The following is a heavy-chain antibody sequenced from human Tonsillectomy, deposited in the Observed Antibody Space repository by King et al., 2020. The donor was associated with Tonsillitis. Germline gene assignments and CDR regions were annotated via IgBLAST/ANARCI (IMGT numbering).Heavy chain of an antibody. CDR1: GFTFSGYC. Sequence: GQLVQSGGGLVKPGGSLRLSCAASGFTFSGYCMSWIRQVPGKGLEWVSYISRSGSTIYYADSVKGRFTISRDNAKNSLYLQMNSLRAEDTAVYYCARRSKDSSGYYYFFDYWGQGTLVTVPS. CDR2: ISRSGSTI. CDR3: ARRSKDSSGYYYFFDY. V-gene: IGHV3-11*01. J-gene: IGHJ4*02. D-gene: IGHD3-22*01.